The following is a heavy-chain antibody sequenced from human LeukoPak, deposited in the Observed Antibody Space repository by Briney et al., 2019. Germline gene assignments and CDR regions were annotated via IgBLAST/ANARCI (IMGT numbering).Heavy chain of an antibody. CDR1: GYTFTSYG. D-gene: IGHD3-3*01. V-gene: IGHV1-69*13. Sequence: ASVKVSCKASGYTFTSYGISWVRQAPGQGLEWMGGIIPIFGTANYAQKFQGRVTITADESTSTAYMELSSLRSEDTAVYYCARARYDFWSGYFDYWGQGTLVTVSS. CDR2: IIPIFGTA. J-gene: IGHJ4*02. CDR3: ARARYDFWSGYFDY.